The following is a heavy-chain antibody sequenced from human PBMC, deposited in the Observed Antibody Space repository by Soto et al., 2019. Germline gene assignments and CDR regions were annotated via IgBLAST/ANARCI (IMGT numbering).Heavy chain of an antibody. CDR3: ARLPSSSTGNHYYGMDV. Sequence: PGESLKISCKGSGYSFTSYWIGWVRQMPGKGLEWMGIIYPGDSDTRYSPSFQGQVTISADKSISTAYLQWSSLKASDTAMYYCARLPSSSTGNHYYGMDVWGQGTTVTVSS. D-gene: IGHD2-2*01. CDR2: IYPGDSDT. CDR1: GYSFTSYW. J-gene: IGHJ6*02. V-gene: IGHV5-51*01.